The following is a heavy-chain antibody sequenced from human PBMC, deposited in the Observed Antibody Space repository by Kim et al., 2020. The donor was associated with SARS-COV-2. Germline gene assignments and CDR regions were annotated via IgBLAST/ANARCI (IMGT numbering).Heavy chain of an antibody. V-gene: IGHV3-30*07. CDR3: ARDWYCSSTSCYAHPHY. Sequence: VKGRFTISRDNSKNTLYLQMNSLRAEDTAVYYCARDWYCSSTSCYAHPHYWGQGTLVTVSS. J-gene: IGHJ4*02. D-gene: IGHD2-2*01.